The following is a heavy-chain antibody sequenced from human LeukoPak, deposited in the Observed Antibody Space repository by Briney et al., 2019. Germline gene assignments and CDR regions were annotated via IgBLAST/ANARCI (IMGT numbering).Heavy chain of an antibody. CDR2: IKSKTDGGTT. CDR3: STTYYYDSSEGY. D-gene: IGHD3-22*01. CDR1: DFTFSNAW. V-gene: IGHV3-15*07. J-gene: IGHJ4*02. Sequence: GGSLRLSCAASDFTFSNAWMNWVRQAPGKGLEWVGRIKSKTDGGTTDYAAPVKGRFTISRDDSKNTLYLQMNSLKTEDTAVYYCSTTYYYDSSEGYWGQGTLVTVSS.